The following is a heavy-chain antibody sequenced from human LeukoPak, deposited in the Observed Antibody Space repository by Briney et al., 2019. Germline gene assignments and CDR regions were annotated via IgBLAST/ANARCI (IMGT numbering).Heavy chain of an antibody. D-gene: IGHD2-2*01. J-gene: IGHJ5*02. V-gene: IGHV4-59*01. Sequence: SETLSLTCTVSGGSISSYYWSWIRQPPGKALEWIGYIYYSGSTNYNPSLKSRVTISVDTSKNQFSLKLSSVTAADTAVYYCARLGYCSSTSCFRFDPWGQGTLVTVSS. CDR2: IYYSGST. CDR3: ARLGYCSSTSCFRFDP. CDR1: GGSISSYY.